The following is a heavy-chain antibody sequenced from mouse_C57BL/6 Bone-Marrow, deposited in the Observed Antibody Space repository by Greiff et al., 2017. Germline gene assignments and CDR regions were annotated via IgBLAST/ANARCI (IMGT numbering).Heavy chain of an antibody. J-gene: IGHJ4*01. CDR1: GYTFTSYW. V-gene: IGHV1-55*01. CDR3: ARVSNWDAMDY. D-gene: IGHD4-1*01. CDR2: IYPGSGST. Sequence: QVQLQQSGAELVKPGASVKMSCKASGYTFTSYWITWVKQRPGQGLEWIGDIYPGSGSTNYNEKFKSKATLTVDTSSSTAYMQLSSLTSEDSAVYYCARVSNWDAMDYWGQGTSVTVSS.